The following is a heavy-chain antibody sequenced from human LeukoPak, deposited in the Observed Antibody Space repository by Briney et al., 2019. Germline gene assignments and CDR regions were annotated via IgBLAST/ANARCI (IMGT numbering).Heavy chain of an antibody. CDR3: ATTMVQGWYYFDY. CDR1: GFTFSSYA. D-gene: IGHD3-10*01. CDR2: ISGSGGST. J-gene: IGHJ4*02. V-gene: IGHV3-23*01. Sequence: GGSLRLSCAASGFTFSSYAMSWVRQAPGKGLEWVSAISGSGGSTYYADSVKGRFTISRDKSKKTLYLQMNSLRAEDTAVYYCATTMVQGWYYFDYWGQGTLVTVSP.